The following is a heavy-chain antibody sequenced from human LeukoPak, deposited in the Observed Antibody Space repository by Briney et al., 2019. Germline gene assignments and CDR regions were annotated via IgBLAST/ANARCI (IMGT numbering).Heavy chain of an antibody. CDR3: TRVTLRGSKYNWFDP. CDR2: ITPIIGTT. J-gene: IGHJ5*02. V-gene: IGHV1-69*08. CDR1: GGTFNTHI. Sequence: SVKVSCTSSGGTFNTHIFNWVRQAPGQGLEWMGKITPIIGTTKYAQRFQARVTITAGRSTSTAYLELSGLTYDDPAVYYCTRVTLRGSKYNWFDPWGQGTPVSVSS. D-gene: IGHD1-26*01.